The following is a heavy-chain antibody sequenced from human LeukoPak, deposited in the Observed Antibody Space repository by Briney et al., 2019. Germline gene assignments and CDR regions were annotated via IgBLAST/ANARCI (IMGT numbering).Heavy chain of an antibody. CDR1: GGSFSGYY. V-gene: IGHV4-34*01. CDR2: INHSGST. Sequence: SETLSLTCAVYGGSFSGYYWSWIRQPPGKGLEWIGEINHSGSTNYNPSLKSRVTISVDTSKNQFSLKLSSVTAADTAVYYCARVGGSSTYYFDYWGQGTLVTVPS. J-gene: IGHJ4*02. D-gene: IGHD1-26*01. CDR3: ARVGGSSTYYFDY.